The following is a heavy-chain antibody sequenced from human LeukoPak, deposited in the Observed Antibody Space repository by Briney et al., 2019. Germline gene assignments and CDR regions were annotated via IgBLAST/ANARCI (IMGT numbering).Heavy chain of an antibody. CDR2: ITWNSGTI. Sequence: GGSLRLSCVASGFNFDQYAMFWVRQAPGKGLGWVTGITWNSGTIAYADSVKGRFTISRDNAKSSLYLQMNSLRTEDTALYYCVRSVGSDWGHFDFRGQGTLVSVSS. CDR3: VRSVGSDWGHFDF. D-gene: IGHD7-27*01. V-gene: IGHV3-9*01. CDR1: GFNFDQYA. J-gene: IGHJ4*02.